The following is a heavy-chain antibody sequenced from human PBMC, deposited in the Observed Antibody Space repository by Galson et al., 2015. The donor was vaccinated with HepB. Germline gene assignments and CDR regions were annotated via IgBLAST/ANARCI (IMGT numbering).Heavy chain of an antibody. CDR1: GYSFTTYW. V-gene: IGHV5-51*01. CDR2: IFPGDSDT. Sequence: QSGAEVKKPGESLKISCKGSGYSFTTYWIGWVRQMPGKGLEWMGIIFPGDSDTRYSPSFQGQVTISADKSISTAYLQWSSLKASDTAMYYCACGYNNSFVEYYFDYWGQGTLVIVSS. CDR3: ACGYNNSFVEYYFDY. D-gene: IGHD6-6*01. J-gene: IGHJ4*02.